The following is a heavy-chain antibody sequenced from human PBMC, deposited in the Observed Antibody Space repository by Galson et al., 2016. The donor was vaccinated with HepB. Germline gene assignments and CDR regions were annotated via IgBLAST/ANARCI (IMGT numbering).Heavy chain of an antibody. J-gene: IGHJ6*04. Sequence: TLSLTCTVSGGSISSGGFYWSWIRRHPGKGLEWIGYIYYSGSTYYNPSLKSRVTTSVDTSKNQFSLKLSSVTAADTAVYYCAREGNWNWHTYGMDVWGKGTTVTVSS. CDR3: AREGNWNWHTYGMDV. D-gene: IGHD1-7*01. CDR1: GGSISSGGFY. CDR2: IYYSGST. V-gene: IGHV4-31*03.